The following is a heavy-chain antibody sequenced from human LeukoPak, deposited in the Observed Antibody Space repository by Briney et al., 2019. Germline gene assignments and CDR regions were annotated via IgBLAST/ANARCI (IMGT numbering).Heavy chain of an antibody. D-gene: IGHD3-16*02. CDR1: GFIFTDYP. Sequence: GGSLRLSCAASGFIFTDYPIHWVRQTPDKGLECVALMSIDGNTKYYANSVRGRFTVSRDNSKNTVYLQMSSLRAEDTAVYYCAKGSAFGGVIVPPFDYWGQGTLVTVSS. CDR3: AKGSAFGGVIVPPFDY. CDR2: MSIDGNTK. V-gene: IGHV3-30-3*01. J-gene: IGHJ4*02.